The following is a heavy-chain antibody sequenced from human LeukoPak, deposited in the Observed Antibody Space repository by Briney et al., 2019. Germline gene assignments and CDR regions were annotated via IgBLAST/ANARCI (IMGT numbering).Heavy chain of an antibody. J-gene: IGHJ4*02. CDR2: IYPGDSDT. CDR1: GYSFTSYW. Sequence: GESLKISCKGSGYSFTSYWIGWVRQMPGKGLEWMGIIYPGDSDTRYSPSFQGQVTISADKSISTACLQWSSLKASDTAMYYCARQSLNYGDYGEFDYWGQGTLVTVSP. CDR3: ARQSLNYGDYGEFDY. V-gene: IGHV5-51*01. D-gene: IGHD4-17*01.